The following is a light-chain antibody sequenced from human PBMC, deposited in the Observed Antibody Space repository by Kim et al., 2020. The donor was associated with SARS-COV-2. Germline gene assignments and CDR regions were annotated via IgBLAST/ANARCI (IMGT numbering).Light chain of an antibody. J-gene: IGKJ4*01. V-gene: IGKV3-20*01. CDR3: QQYGSSPRLT. CDR2: GAS. Sequence: PGERAPLSCRASQSVSSSYLAWYQQKPGQAPRLLIYGASSRATGIPDRFSGSGSGTDFPLTISRLEPEDFAVYYCQQYGSSPRLTFGGGTKVDIK. CDR1: QSVSSSY.